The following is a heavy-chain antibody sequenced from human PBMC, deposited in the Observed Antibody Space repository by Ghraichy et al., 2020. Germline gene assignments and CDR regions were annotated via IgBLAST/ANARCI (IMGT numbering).Heavy chain of an antibody. D-gene: IGHD3-22*01. J-gene: IGHJ6*02. V-gene: IGHV3-53*04. Sequence: GGSLRLSCAASGFSVSSNYMSWVRQAPGKGLEWVSVIYSGGSTYYADSVKDRFTISRHNSKNTLYLQMNSLRAEDTAVYYCARVSGLGSSGYYHYYYGMDVWGQGTTVTVSS. CDR1: GFSVSSNY. CDR3: ARVSGLGSSGYYHYYYGMDV. CDR2: IYSGGST.